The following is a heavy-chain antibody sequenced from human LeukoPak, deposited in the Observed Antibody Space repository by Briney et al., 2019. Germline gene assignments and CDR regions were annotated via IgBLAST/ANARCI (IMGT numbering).Heavy chain of an antibody. J-gene: IGHJ4*02. V-gene: IGHV4-59*11. Sequence: SETLSLTCAVSGASMNTHYWSWIRQPPGKGLEWIGYMLDTVTTKDNPSLKSRFTLSADTSKNQFSLRLTSVTAADTAVYYCATIKRGNIFGYFDFRGQGIPVTVSS. D-gene: IGHD5-18*01. CDR1: GASMNTHY. CDR3: ATIKRGNIFGYFDF. CDR2: MLDTVTT.